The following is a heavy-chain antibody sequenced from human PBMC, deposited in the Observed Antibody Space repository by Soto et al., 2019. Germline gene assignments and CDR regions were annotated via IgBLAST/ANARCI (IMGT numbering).Heavy chain of an antibody. D-gene: IGHD2-2*01. Sequence: SETLSLTCSVSGGSISYNSYYWGWIRQPPGKGLEWVGGIFYTGTTYYSPSLEDRVNISVDTSKNSFSINLTSVTASDTAVYFCARLVVVAPVANAWGQGTLVTVSS. CDR2: IFYTGTT. J-gene: IGHJ5*02. CDR1: GGSISYNSYY. V-gene: IGHV4-39*02. CDR3: ARLVVVAPVANA.